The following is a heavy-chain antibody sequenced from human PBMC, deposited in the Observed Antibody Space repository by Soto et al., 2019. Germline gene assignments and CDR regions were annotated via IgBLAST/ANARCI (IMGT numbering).Heavy chain of an antibody. V-gene: IGHV3-33*01. CDR1: GFTFSSYG. D-gene: IGHD2-2*02. CDR3: ARAIYFLTEFDY. CDR2: IWYDGSNK. Sequence: QVQLVESGGGVVQPGRSLRLSCAASGFTFSSYGMHWVRQAPGKGLEWVAVIWYDGSNKYYADSVKGRLTISRDNSENTLYLQINSLRAEDTAVYYCARAIYFLTEFDYWGQGTLVTVSS. J-gene: IGHJ4*02.